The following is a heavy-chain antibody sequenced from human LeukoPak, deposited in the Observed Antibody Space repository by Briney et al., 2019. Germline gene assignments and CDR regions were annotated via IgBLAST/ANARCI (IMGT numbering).Heavy chain of an antibody. D-gene: IGHD3-22*01. CDR2: ISGSGGST. CDR1: GFTFSSYA. CDR3: AKDRGSGYYYNPDY. Sequence: GGSLRLSCAASGFTFSSYAMSWVRQAPGKGLEWVSAISGSGGSTYYADSVKGRFTISRDNSKNSLYLQMNSLRTEDTALYYCAKDRGSGYYYNPDYWGQGTLVTVSS. J-gene: IGHJ4*02. V-gene: IGHV3-23*01.